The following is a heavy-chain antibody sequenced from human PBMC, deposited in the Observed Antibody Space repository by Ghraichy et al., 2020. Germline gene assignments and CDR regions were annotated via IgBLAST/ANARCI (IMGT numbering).Heavy chain of an antibody. CDR3: ATSRGYCDTTSCFPGGFDY. V-gene: IGHV1-2*02. Sequence: ASVKVSCKASVYTFTGYYMHWVRQAPGQGLEWVGWINPNSGGTNYAQNFQGRVTMTRDTSMSTAYMELSRLRSDDTAVYYCATSRGYCDTTSCFPGGFDYWGQGTLVNVSS. D-gene: IGHD2-2*01. CDR1: VYTFTGYY. CDR2: INPNSGGT. J-gene: IGHJ4*02.